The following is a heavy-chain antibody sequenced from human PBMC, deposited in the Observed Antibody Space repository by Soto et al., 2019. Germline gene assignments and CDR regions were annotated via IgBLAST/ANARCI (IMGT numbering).Heavy chain of an antibody. D-gene: IGHD3-10*01. CDR3: ARAMVRRYYYYYGMDV. CDR2: IYYSGST. Sequence: SETLSLTCTVSGGSISSGGSYWSWIRQHPGKGLEWIGYIYYSGSTYYNPSLKSRVTISVDTSKNQFSLKLSSVTAADTAVYYCARAMVRRYYYYYGMDVWGQGTTVT. J-gene: IGHJ6*02. CDR1: GGSISSGGSY. V-gene: IGHV4-31*03.